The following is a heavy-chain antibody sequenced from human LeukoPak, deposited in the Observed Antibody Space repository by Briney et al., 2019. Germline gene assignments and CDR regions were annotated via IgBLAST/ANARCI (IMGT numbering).Heavy chain of an antibody. D-gene: IGHD2-2*02. CDR1: GGSISSTTYY. Sequence: SETLSLTCTVSGGSISSTTYYWGWIRQPPGKGLEWIGNIYYSGSTYYNPSLKSRVTISVDTSKNQFSLKLSSVTAADTAVYYCARDRTVVPAAISVWFDPWGQGTLVTVSS. V-gene: IGHV4-39*07. CDR3: ARDRTVVPAAISVWFDP. J-gene: IGHJ5*02. CDR2: IYYSGST.